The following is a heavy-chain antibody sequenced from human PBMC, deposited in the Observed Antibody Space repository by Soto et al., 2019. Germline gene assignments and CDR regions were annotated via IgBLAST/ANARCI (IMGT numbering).Heavy chain of an antibody. Sequence: GGSLRLSCAASGFTFSGSAMHWVRQASGKGLEWVGRIRSKANSYATAYAASVKGRFTISRDDSKNTAYLQMNSLKTEDTAVYYCTSGIGYDYIWGSPTGGYYMDVWGKGTTVTVSS. D-gene: IGHD3-16*01. CDR2: IRSKANSYAT. V-gene: IGHV3-73*01. J-gene: IGHJ6*03. CDR3: TSGIGYDYIWGSPTGGYYMDV. CDR1: GFTFSGSA.